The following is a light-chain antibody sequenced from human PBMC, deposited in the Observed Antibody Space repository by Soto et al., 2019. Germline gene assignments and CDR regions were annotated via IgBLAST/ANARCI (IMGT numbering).Light chain of an antibody. CDR3: QQYGSLWT. J-gene: IGKJ1*01. Sequence: DIVMTETPDSLAVSLVESATVNFKSSESVLYNSKNDSYLTWYQQKPGQAPRLLIYGASSRATGIPDRFSGSGSGTDFTLTISRLEPEDFAVYYCQQYGSLWTFGQGTKVDIK. V-gene: IGKV3-20*01. CDR1: ESVLYNSKNDSY. CDR2: GAS.